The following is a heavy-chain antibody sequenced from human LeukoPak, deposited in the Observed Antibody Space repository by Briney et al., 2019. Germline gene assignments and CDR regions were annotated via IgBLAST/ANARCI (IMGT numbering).Heavy chain of an antibody. Sequence: SVKVSCKASGGTFSSYAISWVRQAPGQGLEWMGRIIPILGIANYAQKFQGGVTITADKSTSTAYMELSSLRSEDTAVYYCARESLWSGDYDSSGSERDYWGQGTLVTVSS. D-gene: IGHD3-22*01. J-gene: IGHJ4*02. CDR3: ARESLWSGDYDSSGSERDY. CDR1: GGTFSSYA. V-gene: IGHV1-69*04. CDR2: IIPILGIA.